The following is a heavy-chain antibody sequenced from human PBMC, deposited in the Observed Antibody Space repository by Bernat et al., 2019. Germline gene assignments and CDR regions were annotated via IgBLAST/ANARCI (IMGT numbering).Heavy chain of an antibody. J-gene: IGHJ4*02. CDR3: AKDRTRIAAAVDPNFDY. Sequence: EVQLVESGGGLVQPGRSLRLSCAASGFTFDDYAMHWVRQAPGKGLEWVSGISWNSGSIGYADSVKGRFTIPRDNAKNSLYLQMNSLRAEDTALYYCAKDRTRIAAAVDPNFDYWGQGTLVTVSS. CDR1: GFTFDDYA. V-gene: IGHV3-9*01. CDR2: ISWNSGSI. D-gene: IGHD6-13*01.